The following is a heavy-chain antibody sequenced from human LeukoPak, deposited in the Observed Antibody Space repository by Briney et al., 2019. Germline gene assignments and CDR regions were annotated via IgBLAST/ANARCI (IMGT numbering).Heavy chain of an antibody. D-gene: IGHD6-19*01. CDR1: DTALYNTD. CDR2: IYNSGST. V-gene: IGHV4-59*08. CDR3: ASGWRGGLGLIAP. Sequence: SETLTPTFTVLDTALYNTDWAWCPQPPGKGLEWIGYIYNSGSTNYNPSLKSRVSISMGTSKTQFSMQLTSVSAADTAVYYCASGWRGGLGLIAPWGAGSLVTVSS. J-gene: IGHJ5*02.